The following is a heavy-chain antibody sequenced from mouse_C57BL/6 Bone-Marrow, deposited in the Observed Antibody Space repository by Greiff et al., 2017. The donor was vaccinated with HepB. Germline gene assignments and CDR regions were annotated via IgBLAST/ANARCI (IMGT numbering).Heavy chain of an antibody. CDR1: GYTFTSYW. V-gene: IGHV1-64*01. D-gene: IGHD1-1*01. CDR2: IHPNSGST. J-gene: IGHJ1*03. Sequence: QVQLQQPGAELVKPGASVKLSCKASGYTFTSYWMHWVKQRPGQGLEWIGMIHPNSGSTKYNEKFKSKATLTVDKSSSTAYMQLSSLTSEDSAVYYCASPITTVVAKDWYFDVWGTGTTVTVSS. CDR3: ASPITTVVAKDWYFDV.